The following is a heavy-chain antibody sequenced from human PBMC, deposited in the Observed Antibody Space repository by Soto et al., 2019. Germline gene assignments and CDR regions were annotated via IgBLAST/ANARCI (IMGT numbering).Heavy chain of an antibody. J-gene: IGHJ4*02. CDR3: AKDRQPDGFWPFDH. CDR1: GFTFHTYA. Sequence: EVQLLESGGGLVQPGGSLRLSCAASGFTFHTYAMSWVRQTPGKGLEWISGILGGGGTYYADSVKCRFTISRDNSKNTLYLQRNSLRAEDTDMYYCAKDRQPDGFWPFDHWGQGTLITVSS. CDR2: ILGGGGT. V-gene: IGHV3-23*01. D-gene: IGHD3-3*01.